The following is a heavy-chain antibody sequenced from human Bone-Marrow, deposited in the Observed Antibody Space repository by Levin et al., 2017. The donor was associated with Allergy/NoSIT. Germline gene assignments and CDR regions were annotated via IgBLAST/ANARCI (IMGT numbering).Heavy chain of an antibody. D-gene: IGHD6-19*01. CDR3: ARDGQWLEAIDS. Sequence: QTLSLTCTVSGDSISDYYWSWIRQPAGKGLEWIGRLYPSGSTNYNPSLKSRVTMSVDTSKNQFSLKLRSVTAADTAVYYCARDGQWLEAIDSWGQGILVTVSS. V-gene: IGHV4-4*07. CDR1: GDSISDYY. CDR2: LYPSGST. J-gene: IGHJ4*02.